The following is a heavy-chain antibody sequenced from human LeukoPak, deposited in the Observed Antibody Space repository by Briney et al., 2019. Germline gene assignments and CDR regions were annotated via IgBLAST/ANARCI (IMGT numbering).Heavy chain of an antibody. Sequence: QAGGSLRLSCAASGFTFSSYAMSWVRQAPGKGLEWVSAISGSGGSTYYADSVKGRFTISRDNSKNTLYLQMNSLRAEDTAVYYCAKEPSPRYSNYYYYGMDVWGQGTTVTVSS. CDR3: AKEPSPRYSNYYYYGMDV. CDR2: ISGSGGST. J-gene: IGHJ6*02. CDR1: GFTFSSYA. D-gene: IGHD6-13*01. V-gene: IGHV3-23*01.